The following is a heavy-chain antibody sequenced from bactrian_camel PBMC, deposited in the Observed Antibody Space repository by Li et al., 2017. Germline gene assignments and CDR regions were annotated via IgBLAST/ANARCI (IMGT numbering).Heavy chain of an antibody. CDR1: GFTFSSYW. CDR3: ATRDCSGGYCYSFGAGY. CDR2: IPSAGGTT. J-gene: IGHJ6*01. Sequence: QVQLVESGGGLVQPGGSLTLSCTGPGFTFSSYWMYWVRQAPGKGLEWVSAIPSAGGTTYYADSVKGRFTITRDNGKNTVYLQMNSLKTEDTAVYYCATRDCSGGYCYSFGAGYWGQGTQVTVS. V-gene: IGHV3S1*01. D-gene: IGHD2*01.